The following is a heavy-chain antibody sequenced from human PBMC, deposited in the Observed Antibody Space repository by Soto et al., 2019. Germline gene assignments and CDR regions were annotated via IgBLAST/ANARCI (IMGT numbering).Heavy chain of an antibody. V-gene: IGHV3-74*01. CDR1: GFTFSRFW. CDR2: INSDGSST. CDR3: ARAGGSCSGGRCNQQYFYGMEV. Sequence: EVQLVESGGGLVQRGGSLRVSCAAAGFTFSRFWMHWVRQAPGMGQVWVSCINSDGSSTNYADSVKGRFSIYRDNAKNTLSLQMNSLRVADAAVYYCARAGGSCSGGRCNQQYFYGMEVWGQGTTVTVSS. D-gene: IGHD2-15*01. J-gene: IGHJ6*02.